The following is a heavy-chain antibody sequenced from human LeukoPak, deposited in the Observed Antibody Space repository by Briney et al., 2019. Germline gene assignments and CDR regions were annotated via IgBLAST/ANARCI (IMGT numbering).Heavy chain of an antibody. CDR3: AKDLRYCSSTSCHPFYYYYMDV. CDR1: GFTFSSYG. CDR2: ISYDGSNK. J-gene: IGHJ6*03. Sequence: PGGSLRLSCAASGFTFSSYGMHWVRQAPGKGLEWVAVISYDGSNKYYADSVKGRFTISRDNSKNTLYLQMNSLRAEDTAVYYCAKDLRYCSSTSCHPFYYYYMDVWGKGTTVTVSS. V-gene: IGHV3-30*18. D-gene: IGHD2-2*01.